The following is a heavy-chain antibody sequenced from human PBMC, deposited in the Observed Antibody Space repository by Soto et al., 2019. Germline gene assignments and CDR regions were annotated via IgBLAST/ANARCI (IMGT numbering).Heavy chain of an antibody. J-gene: IGHJ4*02. D-gene: IGHD2-15*01. CDR1: GGSISSSSYY. CDR3: ARRAEYCSGGSCYSAFDY. V-gene: IGHV4-39*01. Sequence: QLQLQESGPGLVKPSETLSLTCTVSGGSISSSSYYWGWIRQPPGKGLEWIGSIYYSGSTYYNPSLTSRVTLSVDTSKTQFSLKLSSVTAADTAVYYCARRAEYCSGGSCYSAFDYWGQGTLVTVSS. CDR2: IYYSGST.